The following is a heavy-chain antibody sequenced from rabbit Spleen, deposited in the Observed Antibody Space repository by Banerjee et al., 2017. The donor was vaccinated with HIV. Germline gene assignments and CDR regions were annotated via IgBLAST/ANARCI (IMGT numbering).Heavy chain of an antibody. Sequence: QDQLEESGGGLVKPEGSLTLTCKASGFSFSDRDVMCWVRQAPGKGLEWIACINTATAKAVYANWAKGRFTISSHNAQNTLYLQVKSLTAADTATYFCARVGGVGVDGYATLWGPGTLVTVS. V-gene: IGHV1S45*01. CDR3: ARVGGVGVDGYATL. J-gene: IGHJ4*01. CDR1: GFSFSDRDV. CDR2: INTATAKA. D-gene: IGHD6-1*01.